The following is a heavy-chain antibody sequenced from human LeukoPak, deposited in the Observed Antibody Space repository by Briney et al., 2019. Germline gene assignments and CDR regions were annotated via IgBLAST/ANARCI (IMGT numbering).Heavy chain of an antibody. CDR3: ARRSYYGSGYSGGFDY. D-gene: IGHD3-10*01. CDR1: GGSFSGYY. V-gene: IGHV4-34*01. Sequence: KSSETLSLTCAVYGGSFSGYYWSWIRQPPGKGLEWIGEINHSGSTNYNPSLKSRVTISVDTSKNQFSLKLSSVTAADTAVYYCARRSYYGSGYSGGFDYWGQGTLVTVSS. J-gene: IGHJ4*02. CDR2: INHSGST.